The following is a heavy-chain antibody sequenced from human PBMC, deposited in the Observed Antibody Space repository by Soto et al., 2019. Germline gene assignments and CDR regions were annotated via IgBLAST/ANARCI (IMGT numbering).Heavy chain of an antibody. D-gene: IGHD2-15*01. CDR3: ARDLHCSGGSCYAGGNYYYGMDV. CDR2: IWYDGSNK. CDR1: GFTFSSYG. Sequence: QVQLVESGGGVVRPGRSLRLSCTASGFTFSSYGMHWVRQAPGKGLEWVAVIWYDGSNKYFADSVKGRFTISRDNSKNTLYLQMNSLRAEDTAVYYCARDLHCSGGSCYAGGNYYYGMDVWGQGTTVTVSS. J-gene: IGHJ6*02. V-gene: IGHV3-33*01.